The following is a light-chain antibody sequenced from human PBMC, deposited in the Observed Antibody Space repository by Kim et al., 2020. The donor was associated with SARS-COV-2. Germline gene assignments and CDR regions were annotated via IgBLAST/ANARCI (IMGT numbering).Light chain of an antibody. CDR1: QSVLYSSNNKNY. V-gene: IGKV4-1*01. CDR2: WAS. Sequence: ATINCKSSQSVLYSSNNKNYLAWYQQKPGQPPKLLIYWASTRESGVPDRFSGSGSGTDFTLTISSLQAEDVAVYYCQQYYSTPQTFGQGTRLEIK. CDR3: QQYYSTPQT. J-gene: IGKJ5*01.